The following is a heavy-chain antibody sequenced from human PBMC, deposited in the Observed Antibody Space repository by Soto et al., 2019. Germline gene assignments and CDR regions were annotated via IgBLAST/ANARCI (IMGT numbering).Heavy chain of an antibody. Sequence: PGGSLRLSCAASGFTFSNAWMSWVRQAPGKGLEWVGRIKSKTDGGTTDYAAPVKGRFTISRDDSKNTLYLQMNSLKTEDTAVYYCTTGNITMVRGVIIVDYYYYGMDVWGQGTTVTVSS. V-gene: IGHV3-15*01. D-gene: IGHD3-10*01. CDR3: TTGNITMVRGVIIVDYYYYGMDV. CDR1: GFTFSNAW. J-gene: IGHJ6*02. CDR2: IKSKTDGGTT.